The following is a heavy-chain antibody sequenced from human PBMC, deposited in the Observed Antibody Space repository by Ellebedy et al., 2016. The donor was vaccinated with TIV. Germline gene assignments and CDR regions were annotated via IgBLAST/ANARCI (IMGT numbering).Heavy chain of an antibody. V-gene: IGHV3-74*01. CDR3: AKDLFYDSFGPFDY. CDR1: GFTFSSYA. J-gene: IGHJ4*02. CDR2: INTDGTSR. Sequence: PGGSLRLSCVGSGFTFSSYAMTWVRQAPGKGLVWVSRINTDGTSRSYADSVKGRFTISRDTSKNTVNLQMNSLRVEDTAIYYCAKDLFYDSFGPFDYWGQGTLVTVSS. D-gene: IGHD3-22*01.